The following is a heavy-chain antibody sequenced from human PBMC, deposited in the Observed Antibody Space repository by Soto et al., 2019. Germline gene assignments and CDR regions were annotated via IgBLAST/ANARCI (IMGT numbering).Heavy chain of an antibody. Sequence: EVQLVESGGGLVQPGGSLRLSCAASGFTVSSNYMSWVRQAPGKGLEWVSVIYSGGSTYYADSVKGRFTNSRDNSKNTLYLQMNSLRAEDTAVYYCARDMYYDFWSGYISTPPYYMDVWGKGNTVTVPS. CDR2: IYSGGST. V-gene: IGHV3-66*01. CDR3: ARDMYYDFWSGYISTPPYYMDV. J-gene: IGHJ6*03. CDR1: GFTVSSNY. D-gene: IGHD3-3*01.